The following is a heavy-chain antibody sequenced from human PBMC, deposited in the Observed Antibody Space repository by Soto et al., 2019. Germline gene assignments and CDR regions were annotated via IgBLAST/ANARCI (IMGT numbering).Heavy chain of an antibody. CDR3: ARDSGAKLSSS. CDR2: TVPIYRTA. D-gene: IGHD6-13*01. J-gene: IGHJ4*02. Sequence: SVKVSCKASGGTFSSYRFNWVRQARGQGLEWLGGTVPIYRTADYAQKFQCSVTITADESTRTVYLELSSLKSQDTALYYCARDSGAKLSSSWGQGTLVTVSS. V-gene: IGHV1-69*13. CDR1: GGTFSSYR.